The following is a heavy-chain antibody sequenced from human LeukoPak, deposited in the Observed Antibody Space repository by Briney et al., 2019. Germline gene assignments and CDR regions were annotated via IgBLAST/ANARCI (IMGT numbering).Heavy chain of an antibody. CDR1: GFTFSDYY. CDR3: AKNLAAAGYYFDY. Sequence: GGSLRLSCAASGFTFSDYYMSWIRQARGKGLEWVSYISSSSSYTNYADSVKGRFTISRDNAKNSLYLQMNSLRAEDTAVYYCAKNLAAAGYYFDYWGQGTLVTVSS. V-gene: IGHV3-11*03. CDR2: ISSSSSYT. D-gene: IGHD6-13*01. J-gene: IGHJ4*02.